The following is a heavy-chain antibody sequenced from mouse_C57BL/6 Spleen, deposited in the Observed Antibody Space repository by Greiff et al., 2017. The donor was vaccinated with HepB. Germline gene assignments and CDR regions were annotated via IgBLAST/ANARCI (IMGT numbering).Heavy chain of an antibody. CDR3: AREGYGNYLFAY. CDR1: GYTFTSYW. D-gene: IGHD2-1*01. J-gene: IGHJ3*01. V-gene: IGHV1-55*01. Sequence: QVQLKQPGAELVKPGASVKMSCKASGYTFTSYWITWVKQRPGQGLEWIGDIYPGSGSTNYNEKFKIKATLTVDTSSSTAYMQLSSLTSEDSAVYYCAREGYGNYLFAYWGQGTLVTVSA. CDR2: IYPGSGST.